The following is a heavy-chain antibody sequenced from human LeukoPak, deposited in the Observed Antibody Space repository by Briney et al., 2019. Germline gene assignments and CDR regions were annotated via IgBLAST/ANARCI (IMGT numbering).Heavy chain of an antibody. Sequence: SETLSLTCTVSGGSISSYYWSWIRQPPGKGLGWIGYIYYSGSTNYNPSLKSRVTISVDTSKNQFSLKLSSVTAADTAVYYCARGHYDFWSGYPYYYGMDVWGQGTTVTVSS. CDR2: IYYSGST. J-gene: IGHJ6*02. CDR1: GGSISSYY. CDR3: ARGHYDFWSGYPYYYGMDV. D-gene: IGHD3-3*01. V-gene: IGHV4-59*12.